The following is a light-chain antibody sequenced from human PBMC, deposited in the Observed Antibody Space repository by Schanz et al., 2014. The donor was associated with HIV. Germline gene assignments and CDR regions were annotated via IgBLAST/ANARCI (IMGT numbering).Light chain of an antibody. V-gene: IGLV1-40*01. CDR2: GNS. CDR3: AAWDVNLNGPV. Sequence: QSVLTQPPSVSGAPGQRVTISCTRSSSNIGAGYDVHWYQQLPGTAPKLLIYGNSNRPSGVPDRISGSKSGTSASLAISGLQSEDEADYYCAAWDVNLNGPVFGGGTKVTVL. CDR1: SSNIGAGYD. J-gene: IGLJ2*01.